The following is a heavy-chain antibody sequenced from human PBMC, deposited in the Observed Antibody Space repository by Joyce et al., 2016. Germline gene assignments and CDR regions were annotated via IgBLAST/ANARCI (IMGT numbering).Heavy chain of an antibody. CDR2: TWSDGSEK. J-gene: IGHJ4*02. Sequence: QVQLVESGGGVVQPGTSLRLSCEASGFTFGHYALHWFRQAPGKGLEWGAVTWSDGSEKKYADSVKGRFTVSKDNSQNKLFLQMNSLRGEDTALYYCARCRTTTTRPSDYWGQGTLVTVSS. CDR1: GFTFGHYA. CDR3: ARCRTTTTRPSDY. V-gene: IGHV3-33*01. D-gene: IGHD4-17*01.